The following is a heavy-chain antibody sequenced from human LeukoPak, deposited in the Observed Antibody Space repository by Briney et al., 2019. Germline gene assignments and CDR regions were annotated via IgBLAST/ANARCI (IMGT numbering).Heavy chain of an antibody. V-gene: IGHV3-48*03. CDR2: ISSSGSTI. CDR3: ARDVRYCSGGSCYGGCFDY. D-gene: IGHD2-15*01. Sequence: PGGSLRLSCAASGFTFSSYEMNWVRQAPGKGLEWVSYISSSGSTIYYADSVKGRFTISRDNAKNSLYLQMNSLRAEDTALYYCARDVRYCSGGSCYGGCFDYWGQGTLVTVSS. J-gene: IGHJ4*02. CDR1: GFTFSSYE.